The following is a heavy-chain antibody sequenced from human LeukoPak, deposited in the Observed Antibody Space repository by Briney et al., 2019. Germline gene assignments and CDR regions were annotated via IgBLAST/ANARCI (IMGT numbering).Heavy chain of an antibody. D-gene: IGHD4-23*01. CDR2: IIPIFGTA. V-gene: IGHV1-69*05. J-gene: IGHJ4*02. CDR3: AREGYDYGGNWFDY. Sequence: SMKVSCKASGGTFSSYAISWVRQAPGQGLEWMGGIIPIFGTANYAQKFQGRVTITTDESTSTAYMELSSLRSEDTAVYYCAREGYDYGGNWFDYWGQGTLVTVSS. CDR1: GGTFSSYA.